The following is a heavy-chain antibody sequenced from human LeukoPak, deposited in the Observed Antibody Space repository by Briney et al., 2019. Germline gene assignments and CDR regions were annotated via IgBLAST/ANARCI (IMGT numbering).Heavy chain of an antibody. CDR3: ARDSYRGRAHYDY. D-gene: IGHD5-12*01. CDR2: IHYNGNT. CDR1: GGFISNYY. J-gene: IGHJ4*02. V-gene: IGHV4-59*01. Sequence: SETLSLTCTVSGGFISNYYWNWIRQPPGKGLEWIGYIHYNGNTNYNPSLNSRVTISVDTSKNQFSLKLSSVTAADSAMYHCARDSYRGRAHYDYWGQGTLVTVSS.